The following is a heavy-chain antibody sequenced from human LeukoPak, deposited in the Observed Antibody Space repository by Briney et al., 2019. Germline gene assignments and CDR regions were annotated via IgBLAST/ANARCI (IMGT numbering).Heavy chain of an antibody. CDR1: GGSISSGGYY. V-gene: IGHV4-31*03. Sequence: SETLSLTCTVSGGSISSGGYYWSWIRQHPGKGLEWIGYIYYSGSTYYNPSLKSRVTISVDTSKNQFSLKLSSVTAADTAVYHCARVGGQEQQLAFDYWGQGTLVTVSS. CDR3: ARVGGQEQQLAFDY. J-gene: IGHJ4*02. CDR2: IYYSGST. D-gene: IGHD6-13*01.